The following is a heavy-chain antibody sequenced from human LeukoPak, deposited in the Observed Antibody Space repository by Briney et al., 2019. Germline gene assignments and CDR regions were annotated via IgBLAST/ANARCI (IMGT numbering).Heavy chain of an antibody. CDR3: ARARSMVGDPRLKHVKSYYYYGMDV. CDR2: INPNSGGT. D-gene: IGHD3-10*01. Sequence: GASVKVSCKASGYTFTGYYMHWVRQAPGQGLEWMGWINPNSGGTNYAQKFQGRVTMTRDTSISTAYMELSRLRSDDTAVYYCARARSMVGDPRLKHVKSYYYYGMDVWGQGTTVTVSS. CDR1: GYTFTGYY. V-gene: IGHV1-2*02. J-gene: IGHJ6*02.